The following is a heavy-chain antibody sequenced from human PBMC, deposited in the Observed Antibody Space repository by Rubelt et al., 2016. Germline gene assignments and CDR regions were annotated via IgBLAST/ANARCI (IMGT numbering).Heavy chain of an antibody. CDR2: INHSGST. CDR1: GGSFSGYY. V-gene: IGHV4-34*01. CDR3: AREDWNPSSYV. Sequence: QVQLQQWGAGLLKPSETLSLTCAVYGGSFSGYYWSWIRQPPGKGLGWIGEINHSGSTNYNRSLRGRGTNSVETSKNQFSLKLSSVTAADTAVYYCAREDWNPSSYVWGQGTMVTVSS. D-gene: IGHD1-1*01. J-gene: IGHJ3*01.